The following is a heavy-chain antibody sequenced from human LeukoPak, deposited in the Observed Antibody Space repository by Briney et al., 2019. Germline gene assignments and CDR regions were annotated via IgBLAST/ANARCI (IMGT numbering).Heavy chain of an antibody. CDR3: ASYDSSGYYPHYDY. CDR2: IIPIFGTA. CDR1: RCTFSSYA. V-gene: IGHV1-69*05. J-gene: IGHJ4*02. D-gene: IGHD3-22*01. Sequence: SVKVSCKASRCTFSSYAISWVRQAPGQGLEWMGRIIPIFGTANYVQKFQGRVTITTDESTSTAYMELSSLRSEDTAVYYCASYDSSGYYPHYDYWGQGTLVTVSS.